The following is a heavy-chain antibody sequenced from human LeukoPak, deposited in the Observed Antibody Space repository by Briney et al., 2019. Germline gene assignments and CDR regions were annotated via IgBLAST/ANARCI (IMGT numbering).Heavy chain of an antibody. CDR2: ISSSSSYI. CDR1: GFTFSSYS. J-gene: IGHJ5*02. CDR3: ARQYYYDSSGYYEPRHNWFDP. V-gene: IGHV3-21*01. Sequence: GGSLRLSCAASGFTFSSYSMNWVRQAPGKGLEWVSSISSSSSYIYYADSVKGRFTISRDNAKNSLYLQMNSLRAEDTAVYYCARQYYYDSSGYYEPRHNWFDPWGQGTLVTVSS. D-gene: IGHD3-22*01.